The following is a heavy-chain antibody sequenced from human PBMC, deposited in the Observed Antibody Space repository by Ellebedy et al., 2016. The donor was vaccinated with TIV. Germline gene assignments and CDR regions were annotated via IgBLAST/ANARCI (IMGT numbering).Heavy chain of an antibody. D-gene: IGHD3-10*01. Sequence: SETLSLXCELDIVSFSGYYWAWVRQPPGKGLEWIGDINHRGATKYISSLKSRVTISLDTSKRHFSLNITSVTAADTAFYYCARGSMVRGLAGWGQGTLVTVSS. CDR1: IVSFSGYY. CDR2: INHRGAT. V-gene: IGHV4-34*01. J-gene: IGHJ4*02. CDR3: ARGSMVRGLAG.